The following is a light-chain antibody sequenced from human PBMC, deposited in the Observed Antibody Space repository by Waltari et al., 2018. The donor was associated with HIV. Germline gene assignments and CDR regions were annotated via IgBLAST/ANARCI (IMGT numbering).Light chain of an antibody. J-gene: IGKJ2*01. CDR3: QQYYTTPYS. CDR1: QGILFNSNNKNY. CDR2: WAS. Sequence: DIVMTQSPDSLPVSLGARATINCKSSQGILFNSNNKNYLAWYQQRPGQSPRLLIYWASTRGAGVPVRFSGAGSGTNFSLTISNLQPEDVAVYYCQQYYTTPYSFGQGSRLEI. V-gene: IGKV4-1*01.